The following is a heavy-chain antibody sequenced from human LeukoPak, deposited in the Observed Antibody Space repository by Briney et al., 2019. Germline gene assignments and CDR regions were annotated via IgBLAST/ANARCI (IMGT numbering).Heavy chain of an antibody. Sequence: SETLSLTCAAYGGSFSGYYWSWIRQPPGKGLEWIGEINHSGSTNYNPSLKSRVTISVDTSKNQFSLKLTSVTAADTAVYYCAREIYCSGGRCYLDAFDIWGQGTIVTVSS. CDR3: AREIYCSGGRCYLDAFDI. D-gene: IGHD2-15*01. CDR2: INHSGST. J-gene: IGHJ3*02. V-gene: IGHV4-34*01. CDR1: GGSFSGYY.